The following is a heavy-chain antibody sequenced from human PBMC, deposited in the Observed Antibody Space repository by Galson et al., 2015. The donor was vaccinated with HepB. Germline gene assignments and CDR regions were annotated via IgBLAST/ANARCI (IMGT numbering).Heavy chain of an antibody. Sequence: SLRLSCAASGFTFDDYAMHWVRQAPGKGLEWVSGISWNRGSIAYADSVKGRFTISRDNAKNSLYLQMNSVRAEDTASYYCAKDIGSGYSGRYNFDYWGQGTLVTVSS. V-gene: IGHV3-9*01. CDR2: ISWNRGSI. D-gene: IGHD1-26*01. J-gene: IGHJ4*02. CDR1: GFTFDDYA. CDR3: AKDIGSGYSGRYNFDY.